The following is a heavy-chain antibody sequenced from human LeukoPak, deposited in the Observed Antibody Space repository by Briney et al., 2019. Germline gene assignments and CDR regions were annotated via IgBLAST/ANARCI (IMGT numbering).Heavy chain of an antibody. CDR1: GGSISSYF. J-gene: IGHJ4*03. Sequence: SETLSLTCTVPGGSISSYFVSWVRQPPGKGLEWIGYISYTGSTDYNPSLKSRVTISVDMSKNQFSLKVSSVTAADTAVYYCARGSLYFDPLGHGDLVTVSS. CDR2: ISYTGST. V-gene: IGHV4-59*01. CDR3: ARGSLYFDP.